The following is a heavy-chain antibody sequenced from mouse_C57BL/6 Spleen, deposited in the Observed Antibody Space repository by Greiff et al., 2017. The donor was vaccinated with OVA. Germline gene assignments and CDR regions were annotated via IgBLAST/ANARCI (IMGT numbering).Heavy chain of an antibody. J-gene: IGHJ2*01. CDR3: ARGGPSDY. V-gene: IGHV1-50*01. CDR2: IDPSDSYT. Sequence: QVQLQQPGAELVKPGTSVKLSCKASGYTFTIYWMQWVKQRPGQGLEWIGEIDPSDSYTNYNQKFKGKATLTVDTSSSTAYMQLSSLTSEDSAVYYCARGGPSDYWGQGTTLTVSS. CDR1: GYTFTIYW.